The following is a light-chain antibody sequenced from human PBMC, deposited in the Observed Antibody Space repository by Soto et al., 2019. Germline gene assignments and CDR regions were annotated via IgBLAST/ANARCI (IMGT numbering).Light chain of an antibody. CDR3: QQCSSGLT. J-gene: IGKJ4*01. V-gene: IGKV3-11*01. CDR1: QSVSSY. Sequence: EIVLTQSPATLSLSPGERATLSCRASQSVSSYLAWYQQKPGQAPRLLIYDASNRATGIPARFSGGGSGTDFTLTISSLEPEDFAVYYCQQCSSGLTFGGGTKVEIK. CDR2: DAS.